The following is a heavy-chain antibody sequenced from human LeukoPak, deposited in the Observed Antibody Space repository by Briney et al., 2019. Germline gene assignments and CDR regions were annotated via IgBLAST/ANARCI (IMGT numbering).Heavy chain of an antibody. Sequence: GESLKISCKGSGYSFPTYWIGWVRQLPGKGLEWMGIIYPGDSDARYSPSFQGRVTISADKSISTAYLQWSTLKASDTAVYYCATPTLGTIGEYLFDYWGQGTLVTVSS. CDR2: IYPGDSDA. CDR1: GYSFPTYW. J-gene: IGHJ4*02. D-gene: IGHD1-7*01. V-gene: IGHV5-51*01. CDR3: ATPTLGTIGEYLFDY.